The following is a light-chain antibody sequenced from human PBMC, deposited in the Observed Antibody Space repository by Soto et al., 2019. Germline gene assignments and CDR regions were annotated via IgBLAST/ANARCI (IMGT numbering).Light chain of an antibody. Sequence: DIQMTQSPSSLSASVGDRVTITCRASQGVSAYLLWYQQRQGRAPKLLIYAASNLLSGVPSRFSGSGSGTNFPLNISKTQTEDFATYYCQQSYRTPHTFGQGTKLETK. CDR3: QQSYRTPHT. J-gene: IGKJ2*01. CDR1: QGVSAY. CDR2: AAS. V-gene: IGKV1-39*01.